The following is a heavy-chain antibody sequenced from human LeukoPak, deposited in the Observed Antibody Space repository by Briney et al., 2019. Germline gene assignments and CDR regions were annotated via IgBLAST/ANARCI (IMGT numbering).Heavy chain of an antibody. CDR3: AKDVASAKAPVLWFGELDY. CDR2: ISGSGDST. CDR1: GFALSSYA. Sequence: PGGSLRLSCAASGFALSSYAMSWVRQAPGKGLEWVSGISGSGDSTYYAGSVKGRFTISRDNSKNTLYLQMNSLRAEDTAVYYCAKDVASAKAPVLWFGELDYWGQGTLVTVSS. V-gene: IGHV3-23*01. J-gene: IGHJ4*02. D-gene: IGHD3-10*01.